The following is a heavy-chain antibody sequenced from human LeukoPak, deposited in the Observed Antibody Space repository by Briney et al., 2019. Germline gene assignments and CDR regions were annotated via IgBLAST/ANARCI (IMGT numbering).Heavy chain of an antibody. CDR2: IYYSGST. Sequence: SETLSLTCTVSGGSISSYYWSWIRQPPGKGLEWIGYIYYSGSTNYNPSLKSRVTISVDTSKNQFSLKLSSVTAADTAVYYCARDYYGSGSYYSNKRYYAYWGQGTLVTVSS. CDR1: GGSISSYY. D-gene: IGHD3-10*01. V-gene: IGHV4-59*01. J-gene: IGHJ4*02. CDR3: ARDYYGSGSYYSNKRYYAY.